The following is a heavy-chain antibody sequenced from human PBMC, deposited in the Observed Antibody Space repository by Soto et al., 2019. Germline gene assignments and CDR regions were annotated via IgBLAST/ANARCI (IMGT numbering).Heavy chain of an antibody. V-gene: IGHV3-30*18. CDR3: AKLPSTRYDGY. D-gene: IGHD2-2*01. Sequence: PWGALRLSCAASGFTFSSYAMRSVRQAPGKGLEWVAVISYDGSNKYYADSVKGRFTISRDNSKNTLYLQMNSLRAEDTAVYYCAKLPSTRYDGYWGQGTLVTVSS. CDR2: ISYDGSNK. J-gene: IGHJ4*02. CDR1: GFTFSSYA.